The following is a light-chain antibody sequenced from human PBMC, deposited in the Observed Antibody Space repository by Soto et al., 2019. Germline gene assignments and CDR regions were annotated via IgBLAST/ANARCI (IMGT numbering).Light chain of an antibody. Sequence: DIVMTQSPDSLAVSLGESATINCKSSQSVLYSSNNKNYLAWYQQKPGQPPKLLIYWASTRESGVPDRFSGSGSGTDFTLTNSSLQAEDGAVYYCQQYYNTPSYTFGQGTILEI. CDR1: QSVLYSSNNKNY. J-gene: IGKJ2*01. V-gene: IGKV4-1*01. CDR2: WAS. CDR3: QQYYNTPSYT.